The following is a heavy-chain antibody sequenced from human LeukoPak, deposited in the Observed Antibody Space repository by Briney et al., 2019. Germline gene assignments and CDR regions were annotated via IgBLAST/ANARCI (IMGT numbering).Heavy chain of an antibody. CDR1: GGSISSSSYY. V-gene: IGHV4-39*01. D-gene: IGHD2-21*01. J-gene: IGHJ6*02. CDR2: IYYSGST. CDR3: ARHGDPHYYYYGMDV. Sequence: PSETLSLTCTVSGGSISSSSYYWGWIRQPPGKGLEWIGSIYYSGSTYYNPSLKSRVTISVDTSKNQFSLKLSSVTAADTAVYYCARHGDPHYYYYGMDVWGQGTTVTVSS.